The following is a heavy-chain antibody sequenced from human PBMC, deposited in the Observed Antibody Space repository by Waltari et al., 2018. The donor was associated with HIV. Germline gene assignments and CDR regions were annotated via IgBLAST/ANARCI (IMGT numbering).Heavy chain of an antibody. D-gene: IGHD4-17*01. J-gene: IGHJ4*02. V-gene: IGHV1-2*02. CDR3: ARETRFDGDYVKYIDF. CDR2: INTNAGDT. Sequence: QVPLVQSGAEVKTPGASVKVSCTASEHTFTDFYIHSVRRAPGQGLEWMGWINTNAGDTKYAQQFRGRVTMTRAPSINPVYMGLRRIRSDDTATYYCARETRFDGDYVKYIDFWGQGALVTVSS. CDR1: EHTFTDFY.